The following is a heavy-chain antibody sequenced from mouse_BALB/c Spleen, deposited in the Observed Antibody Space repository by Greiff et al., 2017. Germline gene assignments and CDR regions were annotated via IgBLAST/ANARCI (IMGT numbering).Heavy chain of an antibody. D-gene: IGHD1-1*01. V-gene: IGHV3-2*02. Sequence: EVKLVESGPGLVKPSQSLSLTCTVTGYSITSDYAWNWIRQFPGNKLEWMGYISYSGSTSYNPSLKSRISITRDTSKNQFFLQLNSVTTEDTATYYCARSHYYGSSLSWFAYWGQGTLVTVSA. CDR2: ISYSGST. CDR1: GYSITSDYA. CDR3: ARSHYYGSSLSWFAY. J-gene: IGHJ3*01.